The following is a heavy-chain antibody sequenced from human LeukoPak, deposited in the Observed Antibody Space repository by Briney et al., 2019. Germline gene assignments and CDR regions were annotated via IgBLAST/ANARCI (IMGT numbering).Heavy chain of an antibody. D-gene: IGHD4-11*01. V-gene: IGHV3-7*01. CDR2: IKQDGSET. CDR3: AREDHSKYEY. CDR1: GFPFSNYW. Sequence: GGSLRLSCVSYGFPFSNYWMSWVRQAPGKGPEWVASIKQDGSETFYVDSVKGRFTISKDNAKNPLYLLMNSLRAEDTGVYYCAREDHSKYEYWGQGTPVTVSS. J-gene: IGHJ4*02.